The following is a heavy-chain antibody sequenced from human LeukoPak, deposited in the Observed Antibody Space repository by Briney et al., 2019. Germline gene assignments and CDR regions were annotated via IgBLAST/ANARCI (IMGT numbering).Heavy chain of an antibody. Sequence: SETLSLTCAVYGGSFTGYYWSWIRQPPGKGLEWIGEINHSGSTNYNPSLKSRVTISVDTSKNQFSLKVISVTAADTAVYYCARWRTARTGFDYWGQGTLVTVSS. J-gene: IGHJ4*02. CDR1: GGSFTGYY. CDR2: INHSGST. CDR3: ARWRTARTGFDY. V-gene: IGHV4-34*01. D-gene: IGHD3/OR15-3a*01.